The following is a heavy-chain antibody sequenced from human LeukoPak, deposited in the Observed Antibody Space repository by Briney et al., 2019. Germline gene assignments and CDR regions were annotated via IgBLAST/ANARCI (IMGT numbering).Heavy chain of an antibody. Sequence: GGSLRLSCAASGFTFSSYGMHWVRQAPGKGLEWVAVIWYDGSNKYYADSVKGRLTISRDNSKNTLYLQMNSLRAEDTAVYYCARERYYYDSSGYYYYYYGMDVWGQGTTVTVSS. CDR2: IWYDGSNK. CDR1: GFTFSSYG. J-gene: IGHJ6*02. CDR3: ARERYYYDSSGYYYYYYGMDV. D-gene: IGHD3-22*01. V-gene: IGHV3-33*01.